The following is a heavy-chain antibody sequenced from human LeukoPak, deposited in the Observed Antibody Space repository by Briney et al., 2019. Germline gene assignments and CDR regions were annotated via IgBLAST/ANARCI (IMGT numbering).Heavy chain of an antibody. CDR3: ARILAPLYCSGGSCYSFDP. CDR2: IIPIFGTA. V-gene: IGHV1-69*05. CDR1: GGTFSSYA. D-gene: IGHD2-15*01. Sequence: SVKVSCKASGGTFSSYAISWVRQAPGQGLEWMGGIIPIFGTANYAQKLQGRVTMTTDTSTSTAYMELRSLRSDDTAVYYCARILAPLYCSGGSCYSFDPWGQGTLVTVSS. J-gene: IGHJ5*02.